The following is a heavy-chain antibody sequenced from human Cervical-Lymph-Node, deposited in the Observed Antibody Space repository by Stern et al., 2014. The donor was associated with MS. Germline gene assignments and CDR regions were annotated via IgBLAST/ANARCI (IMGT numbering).Heavy chain of an antibody. V-gene: IGHV4-59*01. CDR3: ARDYGDYAYYGMDV. CDR2: VSYSGRT. D-gene: IGHD4-17*01. CDR1: GGSINNYY. Sequence: QLQLQESGPGLVKPSETLSLTCTVSGGSINNYYWTWIRQPPGKGLEWIGYVSYSGRTKYNPSLKSRVAMSVYTSKKQFSLKLNSVTAADTAVYYCARDYGDYAYYGMDVWGQGTTVTVSS. J-gene: IGHJ6*02.